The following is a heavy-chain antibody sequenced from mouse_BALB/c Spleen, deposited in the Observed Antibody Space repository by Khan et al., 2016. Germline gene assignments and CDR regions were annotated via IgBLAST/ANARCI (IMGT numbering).Heavy chain of an antibody. D-gene: IGHD1-2*01. CDR3: ARTARIKY. Sequence: EVQLQESGPGLVKPSQSLSLTCTVTGYSITSGYGWNWNRQPPGNKLEWMGNISDSGSTNYKQTLKSRISITRDTSKNQFFLQLNSVTTEYTSTYYCARTARIKYWGQGTTLTVSS. CDR2: ISDSGST. J-gene: IGHJ2*01. V-gene: IGHV3-2*02. CDR1: GYSITSGYG.